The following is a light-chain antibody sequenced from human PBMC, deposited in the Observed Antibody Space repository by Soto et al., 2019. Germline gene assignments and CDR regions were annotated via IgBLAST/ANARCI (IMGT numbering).Light chain of an antibody. CDR3: GSYRITTPV. J-gene: IGLJ2*01. CDR1: SSDIGGSNY. CDR2: EVT. V-gene: IGLV2-14*01. Sequence: QSVLTQPASVSGSPGQSITISCTGTSSDIGGSNYVSWYQQHPGKAPKLIIYEVTNRPSGVSDRFSASKSDNTASLIISGLQAEDEAHYYCGSYRITTPVFGGGTKLTVL.